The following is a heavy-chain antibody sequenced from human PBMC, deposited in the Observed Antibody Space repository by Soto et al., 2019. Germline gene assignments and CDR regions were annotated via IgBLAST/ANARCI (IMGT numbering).Heavy chain of an antibody. V-gene: IGHV4-31*03. J-gene: IGHJ3*02. D-gene: IGHD3-3*01. CDR3: ASFVYDFWGVPGEDRASDAFDI. CDR2: IYYSGST. Sequence: SETLSLTCTVSGGSISSGGYYWSWIRQHPGKGLEWIGYIYYSGSTYYNPSLKSRVTISVDTSKNQFSLKLSSVTAADTAVYYCASFVYDFWGVPGEDRASDAFDIWGQGTMVTVSS. CDR1: GGSISSGGYY.